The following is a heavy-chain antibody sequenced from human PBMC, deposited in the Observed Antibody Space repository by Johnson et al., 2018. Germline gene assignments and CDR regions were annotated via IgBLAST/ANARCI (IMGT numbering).Heavy chain of an antibody. CDR2: IYSGGGT. CDR3: ARDSNVGGY. Sequence: VQLQQSGGGLVQPGESLRLSCKASGFTVSNNYMNWVRTAPGKGLEWVALIYSGGGTHYIDSVKGRFSISRDHSKNTLYLQMNSLRLEDTAVYYCARDSNVGGYWGQGTLVTVFS. CDR1: GFTVSNNY. J-gene: IGHJ4*01. D-gene: IGHD1-26*01. V-gene: IGHV3-66*02.